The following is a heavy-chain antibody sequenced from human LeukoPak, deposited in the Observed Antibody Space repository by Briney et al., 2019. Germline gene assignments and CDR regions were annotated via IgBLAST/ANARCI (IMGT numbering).Heavy chain of an antibody. CDR1: GGTFSSYA. J-gene: IGHJ6*03. V-gene: IGHV1-69*13. Sequence: SVKVSCKASGGTFSSYAISWVRQAPGQGLEWMGGIIPIFGTANYAQKFQGRVTITADESTSTAYMELSSLRSEDTAVYYCARSGDTASWGYYYYYYMDVWGKGTTVTVSS. CDR3: ARSGDTASWGYYYYYYMDV. CDR2: IIPIFGTA. D-gene: IGHD5-18*01.